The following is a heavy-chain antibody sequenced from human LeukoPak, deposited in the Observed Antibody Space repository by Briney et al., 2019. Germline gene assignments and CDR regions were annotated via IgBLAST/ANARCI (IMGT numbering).Heavy chain of an antibody. CDR1: GYTFTSYY. J-gene: IGHJ5*02. Sequence: GASVKVSCKASGYTFTSYYMHWVRQAPGQGLEWMGIINPSGGSTSYAQKFQGRVTMTRDMSTSTVYMELSSLRSEDTAVYYCAKGIAVAGTLNWFDPWGQGTLVTVSS. D-gene: IGHD6-19*01. CDR3: AKGIAVAGTLNWFDP. CDR2: INPSGGST. V-gene: IGHV1-46*01.